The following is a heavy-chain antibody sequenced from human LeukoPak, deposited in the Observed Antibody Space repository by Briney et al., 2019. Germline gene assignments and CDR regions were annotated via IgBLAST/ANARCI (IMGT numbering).Heavy chain of an antibody. D-gene: IGHD3-3*01. J-gene: IGHJ6*03. Sequence: SETLSLTCTVSGGSISSSSYYWGWIRQPPGKGLEWIGSIYYSGSTYYNPSLKSRVTISVDTSKNQFSLKLSSVTAADTAVYYCARALKHSHITIFGVVIKEDYYYMDVWGKGTTVTVSS. CDR1: GGSISSSSYY. CDR3: ARALKHSHITIFGVVIKEDYYYMDV. V-gene: IGHV4-39*07. CDR2: IYYSGST.